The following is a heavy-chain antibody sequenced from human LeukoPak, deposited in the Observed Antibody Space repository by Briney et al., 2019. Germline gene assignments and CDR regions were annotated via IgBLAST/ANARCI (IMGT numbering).Heavy chain of an antibody. Sequence: GGSPRPSCAASGFTFSSYAMSWVRQAPGKGLEWVSAISGSGGSTYYADSVKGRFTISRDNSKNTLYLQMNSLRAEDTAVYYCAKVDVLLWFGELGTFDYWGQGTLVTVSS. CDR3: AKVDVLLWFGELGTFDY. CDR1: GFTFSSYA. D-gene: IGHD3-10*01. J-gene: IGHJ4*02. CDR2: ISGSGGST. V-gene: IGHV3-23*01.